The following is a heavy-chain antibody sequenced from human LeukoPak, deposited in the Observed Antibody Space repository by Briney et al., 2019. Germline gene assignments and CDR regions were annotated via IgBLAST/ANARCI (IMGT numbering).Heavy chain of an antibody. CDR3: ARDEDGSGYDFGY. J-gene: IGHJ4*02. CDR2: IIPIFGTA. D-gene: IGHD5-12*01. CDR1: GGTFSSYA. Sequence: SVKVSCKASGGTFSSYAISWVRQAPGQGLEWMGGIIPIFGTANYAQEFQGRVTITADESTSTAYMELSSLRSEDTAVYYCARDEDGSGYDFGYWGQGTLVTVSS. V-gene: IGHV1-69*13.